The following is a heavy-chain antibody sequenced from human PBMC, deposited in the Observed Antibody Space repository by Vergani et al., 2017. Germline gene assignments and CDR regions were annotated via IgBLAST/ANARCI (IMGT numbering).Heavy chain of an antibody. J-gene: IGHJ4*02. CDR1: GGSISSSNW. CDR2: IYHSGST. Sequence: QLQLQESGPGLVKPSGTLSLTCAVSGGSISSSNWWSWVRQPPGKGLEWIGEIYHSGSTNYNPSLKSRVTISLDKSKNQFSLKLSSVTAADTAVYYSARLPYYYDSSGYQSDYWGQGTLVTVSS. CDR3: ARLPYYYDSSGYQSDY. D-gene: IGHD3-22*01. V-gene: IGHV4-4*02.